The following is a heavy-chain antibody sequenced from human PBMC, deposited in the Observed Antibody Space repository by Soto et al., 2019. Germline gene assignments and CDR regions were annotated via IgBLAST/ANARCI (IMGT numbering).Heavy chain of an antibody. CDR3: AKDRCTNGVCYPDAPNYGMDV. J-gene: IGHJ6*02. CDR2: ISGSGGST. Sequence: GGSLRLSCAASGFTFSSYAMSWVRQAPGKGLEWVSAISGSGGSTYYADSVKGRFTISRDNSKNTLYLQMNSLRAEDTAVYYCAKDRCTNGVCYPDAPNYGMDVWGQGTTVTVS. D-gene: IGHD2-8*01. V-gene: IGHV3-23*01. CDR1: GFTFSSYA.